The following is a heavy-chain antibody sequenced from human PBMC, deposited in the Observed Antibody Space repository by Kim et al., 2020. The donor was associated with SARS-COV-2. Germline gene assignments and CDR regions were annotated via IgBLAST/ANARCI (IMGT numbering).Heavy chain of an antibody. J-gene: IGHJ4*02. CDR1: GFTFSSYA. D-gene: IGHD6-19*01. V-gene: IGHV3-30-3*01. CDR3: ARDLYVVAVAGGLDY. CDR2: ISYDGSNK. Sequence: GGSLRLSCAASGFTFSSYAMHWVRQAPGKGLEWVAVISYDGSNKYYADSVKGRFTISRDNSKNTLYLQMNSLRAEDTAVYYCARDLYVVAVAGGLDYWGQGTLVTVSS.